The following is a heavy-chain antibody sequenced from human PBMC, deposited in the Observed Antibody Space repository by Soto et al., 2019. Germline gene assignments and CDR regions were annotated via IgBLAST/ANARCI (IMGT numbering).Heavy chain of an antibody. J-gene: IGHJ6*02. D-gene: IGHD3-3*01. CDR2: IYHSGST. Sequence: SETLSLTCAVSGGSISSSNWWSWVRQPPGKGLEWIGEIYHSGSTNYNPSLKSRVTISVDKSKNQFSLKLSSVTAADTAVYYCARGNYDFWSGYSNYYGMDVWGQGTTVTVSS. CDR1: GGSISSSNW. V-gene: IGHV4-4*02. CDR3: ARGNYDFWSGYSNYYGMDV.